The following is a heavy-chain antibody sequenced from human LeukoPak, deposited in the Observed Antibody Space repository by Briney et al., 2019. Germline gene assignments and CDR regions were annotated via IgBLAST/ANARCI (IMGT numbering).Heavy chain of an antibody. CDR1: GGSISSYY. CDR3: ARQQDYYGSGSSYHGSYDY. CDR2: IYYSGST. J-gene: IGHJ4*02. Sequence: SETLSLTCTVSGGSISSYYWSWIRQPPGKGLERIGYIYYSGSTNYNPSLKSRVTISVDTSKNQFSLKLSSVTAADTAVYYCARQQDYYGSGSSYHGSYDYWGQGTLVTVSS. D-gene: IGHD3-10*01. V-gene: IGHV4-59*08.